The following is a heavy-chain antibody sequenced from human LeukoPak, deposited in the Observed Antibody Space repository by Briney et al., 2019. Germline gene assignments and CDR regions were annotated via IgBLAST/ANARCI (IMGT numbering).Heavy chain of an antibody. V-gene: IGHV3-66*01. CDR1: GFTVSSNY. J-gene: IGHJ1*01. D-gene: IGHD1-26*01. CDR2: IYSGGST. Sequence: GGSLRLSCAASGFTVSSNYMSWVRQAPGKGLEWVSVIYSGGSTCYADSVKGRFTISRDNSKNTLYLQMNSLRAEDTAVYYCARSLLPVPCFQHWGQGTLVTVSS. CDR3: ARSLLPVPCFQH.